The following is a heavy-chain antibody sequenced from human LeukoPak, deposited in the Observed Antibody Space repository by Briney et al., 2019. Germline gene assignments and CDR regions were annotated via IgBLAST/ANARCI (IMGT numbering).Heavy chain of an antibody. CDR1: GYTFTSYY. Sequence: ASVKVSCKASGYTFTSYYMHWVRQAPGQGLEWMGIINPSRGSTSYAQKFQGRVTMTRDTSTSTVYMELSSLRSEDTAVYYCARSPNDFWSGYYFNYWGQGTLVTVSS. V-gene: IGHV1-46*03. CDR2: INPSRGST. J-gene: IGHJ4*02. D-gene: IGHD3-3*01. CDR3: ARSPNDFWSGYYFNY.